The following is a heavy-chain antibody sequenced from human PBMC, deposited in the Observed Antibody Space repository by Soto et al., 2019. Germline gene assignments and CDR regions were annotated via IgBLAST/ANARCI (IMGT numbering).Heavy chain of an antibody. J-gene: IGHJ4*02. CDR3: AKGGALVPAAILDY. V-gene: IGHV3-30*18. D-gene: IGHD2-2*01. CDR1: GFTFSDFG. CDR2: ASYDGSNT. Sequence: LRLSCAASGFTFSDFGMHWVRQAPGKGLEWVAVASYDGSNTFYADSVQGRFTISRDNSKHTVYLQMNSLRVEDAAVYFCAKGGALVPAAILDYWGQGTLVTVST.